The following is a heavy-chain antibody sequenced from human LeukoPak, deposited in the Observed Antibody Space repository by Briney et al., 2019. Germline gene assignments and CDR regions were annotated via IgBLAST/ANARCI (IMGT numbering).Heavy chain of an antibody. D-gene: IGHD2-15*01. CDR2: IYESGTT. Sequence: SETLSLTCAVYGESLDSYYWSWVRQPPGEGMEWIGEIYESGTTEYNPSLKSRVTISMVPSKQQFSLSLSSVTAADTAVYYCARGAWATRLGSWGLGTPVIVSS. V-gene: IGHV4-34*01. CDR3: ARGAWATRLGS. J-gene: IGHJ4*02. CDR1: GESLDSYY.